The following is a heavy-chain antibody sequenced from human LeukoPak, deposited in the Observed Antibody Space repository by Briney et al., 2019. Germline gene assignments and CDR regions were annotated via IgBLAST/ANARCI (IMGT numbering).Heavy chain of an antibody. Sequence: GGSLRLSCAASGFTVSSNYMSWVRQAPGKGLEWVSVIYSGGRTSYADSVKGRFTISRDNSKNTVSLQTNSLRGDDTAVYYCAKDDAWGRYKDWGQGTLVTVSS. J-gene: IGHJ1*01. CDR3: AKDDAWGRYKD. CDR2: IYSGGRT. V-gene: IGHV3-53*01. CDR1: GFTVSSNY. D-gene: IGHD3-16*01.